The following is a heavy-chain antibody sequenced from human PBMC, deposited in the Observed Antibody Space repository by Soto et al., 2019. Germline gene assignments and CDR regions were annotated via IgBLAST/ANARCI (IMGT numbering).Heavy chain of an antibody. CDR2: ISGSGSNT. CDR3: AKVSGWSEKFAY. Sequence: PGWSLRLSCAASGFTFSSYAMSWVRQAPGKGLEWVSAISGSGSNTYYADSVKGRFTISRDNSKNTLFLQMNSLRAEDTAVYYCAKVSGWSEKFAYWVQGTLVPVSS. V-gene: IGHV3-23*01. J-gene: IGHJ4*02. D-gene: IGHD6-19*01. CDR1: GFTFSSYA.